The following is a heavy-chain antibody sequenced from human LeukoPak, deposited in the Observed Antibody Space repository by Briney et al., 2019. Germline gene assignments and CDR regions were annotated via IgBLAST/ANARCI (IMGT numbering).Heavy chain of an antibody. CDR3: ARTTEGYAGGPGYSYYYYMDV. CDR2: IYYSGST. V-gene: IGHV4-39*07. D-gene: IGHD5-12*01. CDR1: GGSISSSRYY. Sequence: SETLSLTCTVSGGSISSSRYYWGWIRQPPGRGLEWIGSIYYSGSTHYNPSLKSRVTISVDTSKNQVSLKLRSVTAADTAVYYCARTTEGYAGGPGYSYYYYMDVWGKGTTVTISS. J-gene: IGHJ6*03.